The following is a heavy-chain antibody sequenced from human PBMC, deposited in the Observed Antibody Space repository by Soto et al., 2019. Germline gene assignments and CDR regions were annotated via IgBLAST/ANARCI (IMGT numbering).Heavy chain of an antibody. J-gene: IGHJ4*02. D-gene: IGHD3-22*01. CDR1: GGSISSGGYY. Sequence: QVQLQESGPGLVKPSQTLSLPCTVSGGSISSGGYYWSWIRQHPGKGLEWIGYIYYSGSTYYNPSRKSRVIISVDTSKNQFSLKLSSVTAADTAVYYCASWADYYDSSGYFGITDYWGQGTLVTVSS. V-gene: IGHV4-31*03. CDR3: ASWADYYDSSGYFGITDY. CDR2: IYYSGST.